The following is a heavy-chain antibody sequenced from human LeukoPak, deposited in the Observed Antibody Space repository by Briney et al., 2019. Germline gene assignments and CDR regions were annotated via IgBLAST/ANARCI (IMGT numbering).Heavy chain of an antibody. D-gene: IGHD3-9*01. J-gene: IGHJ4*02. CDR2: IYYSGST. Sequence: SETLSLTCTVSGGSISSYYWSWIRQPPGKGLEWIGYIYYSGSTNYNPSLKSRVTISVDTSKNQFSLKLSSVTAADTAVYYCARESYDILTGYYTVDYWGQGTPVTVSS. CDR3: ARESYDILTGYYTVDY. V-gene: IGHV4-59*01. CDR1: GGSISSYY.